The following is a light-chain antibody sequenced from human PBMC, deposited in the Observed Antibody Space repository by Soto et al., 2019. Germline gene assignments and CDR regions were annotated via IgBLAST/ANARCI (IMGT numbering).Light chain of an antibody. CDR1: QSLLHSDGNKY. CDR3: MQALQPPYT. Sequence: IVMTQSPFSLPVTPGEPASISCKSSQSLLHSDGNKYLDWYLQKPGRSPQLLIYLASSRASGVPARFSGSGSLTDFKLNISRVAAEDVGLYYCMQALQPPYTFGLGTKLEIK. CDR2: LAS. J-gene: IGKJ2*01. V-gene: IGKV2-28*01.